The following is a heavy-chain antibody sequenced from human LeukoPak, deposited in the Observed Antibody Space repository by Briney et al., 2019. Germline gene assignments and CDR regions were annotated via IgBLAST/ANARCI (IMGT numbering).Heavy chain of an antibody. CDR2: IHSNGGA. CDR3: ARHSSSWYYFDY. Sequence: SETLSLTCTVSGGSISNYYWSCIRQPPGKGLEWIGFIHSNGGANYNASLNSRATISRDTSRSQVSLKLTSVTAADTAVYYCARHSSSWYYFDYWGQGTLVPVSS. J-gene: IGHJ4*02. V-gene: IGHV4-59*08. CDR1: GGSISNYY. D-gene: IGHD6-13*01.